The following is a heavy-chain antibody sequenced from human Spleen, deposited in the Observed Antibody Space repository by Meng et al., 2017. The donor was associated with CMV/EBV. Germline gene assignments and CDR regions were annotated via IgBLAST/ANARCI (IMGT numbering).Heavy chain of an antibody. Sequence: LTFAASGFTFSSYAMHWVRQAPGKGLEWVAVISYDGSNRYYADSVKGRFTISRDNSKNTLYLQMNSLRAEDTAVYYCARRIQPYYFDYWGQGTLVTVSS. CDR2: ISYDGSNR. V-gene: IGHV3-30*01. D-gene: IGHD5-18*01. CDR3: ARRIQPYYFDY. J-gene: IGHJ4*02. CDR1: GFTFSSYA.